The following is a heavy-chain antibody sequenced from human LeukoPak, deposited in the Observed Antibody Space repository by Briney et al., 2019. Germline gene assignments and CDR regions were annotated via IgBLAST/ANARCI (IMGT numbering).Heavy chain of an antibody. CDR3: ARGMSSSWWGGGFGF. V-gene: IGHV4-59*01. CDR2: IYYSGST. Sequence: SETLSLTCTVSGGSISSYYWSWIRQPPGKGLEWIGYIYYSGSTNYNPSLKSRVTISVDTSKNQFSLKLSSVTAADTAVYYCARGMSSSWWGGGFGFWGQGTLVTVSS. D-gene: IGHD6-13*01. J-gene: IGHJ4*02. CDR1: GGSISSYY.